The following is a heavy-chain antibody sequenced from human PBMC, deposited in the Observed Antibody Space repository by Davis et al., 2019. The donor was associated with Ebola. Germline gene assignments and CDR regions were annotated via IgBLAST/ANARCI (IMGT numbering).Heavy chain of an antibody. Sequence: PGGSLRLSCVASGFTFSHHAMHWVRQAPGKGLEWVAVTSHNERERFYGESVQGRFTISRDNSENVLYLQMDSLRPDDTAIYFCARALHDEVLDYWGQGTPVTVSS. J-gene: IGHJ4*02. V-gene: IGHV3-30*04. CDR3: ARALHDEVLDY. CDR1: GFTFSHHA. CDR2: TSHNERER. D-gene: IGHD1-1*01.